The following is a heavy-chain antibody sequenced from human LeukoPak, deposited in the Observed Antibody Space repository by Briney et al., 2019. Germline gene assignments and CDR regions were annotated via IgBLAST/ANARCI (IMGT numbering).Heavy chain of an antibody. J-gene: IGHJ6*03. CDR1: GGSISSSSYY. Sequence: SETLSLTCTVSGGSISSSSYYWGWIRQPPGKGLEWIGSIYYSGSTYYNPSLKSRVTISVDTSKNQFSLKLSSVTAADTAVYYCARGRRRDGYNRRGYYYYYYMDVWGKGTTVTVSS. D-gene: IGHD5-24*01. CDR3: ARGRRRDGYNRRGYYYYYYMDV. CDR2: IYYSGST. V-gene: IGHV4-39*07.